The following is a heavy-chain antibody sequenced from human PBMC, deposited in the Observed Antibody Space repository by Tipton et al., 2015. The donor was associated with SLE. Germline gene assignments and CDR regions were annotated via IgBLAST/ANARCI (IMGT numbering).Heavy chain of an antibody. Sequence: SLRLSCAASGFSLSPYGMHWVRQAPGKGLEWVAVIWYGGSNEYYADSVKGRSTISRDNSKDTLYLQMNSLRAEDTAVYYCARDKGSSWYNPFDIWGQGTMVTVSS. CDR3: ARDKGSSWYNPFDI. CDR1: GFSLSPYG. CDR2: IWYGGSNE. J-gene: IGHJ3*02. D-gene: IGHD6-13*01. V-gene: IGHV3-33*01.